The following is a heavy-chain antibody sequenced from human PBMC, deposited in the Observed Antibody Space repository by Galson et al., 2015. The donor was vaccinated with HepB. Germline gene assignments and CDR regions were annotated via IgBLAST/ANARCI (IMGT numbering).Heavy chain of an antibody. CDR2: ISYDGSNK. D-gene: IGHD5-18*01. Sequence: SLRLSCAASGFTFSSYGMHWARQAPGKGLEWVAVISYDGSNKYYADSVKGRFTISRDNSKNTLYLQMNSLRAEDTAAYYCAKDRRGYSYIFDYWGQGTLVTVSS. CDR1: GFTFSSYG. CDR3: AKDRRGYSYIFDY. V-gene: IGHV3-30*18. J-gene: IGHJ4*02.